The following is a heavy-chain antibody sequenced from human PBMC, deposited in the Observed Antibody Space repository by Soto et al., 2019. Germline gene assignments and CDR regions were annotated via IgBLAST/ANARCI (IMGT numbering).Heavy chain of an antibody. CDR2: IIPIFGTA. CDR1: GGTFSSYA. Sequence: SVKVSCKDSGGTFSSYAISWVRQAPGQGLEWMGGIIPIFGTANYAQKFQGRVTITADKSTSTAYMELSSLRSEDTAVYYCASLSSGWYGEYYFDYWGRGTLVTVSS. D-gene: IGHD6-19*01. CDR3: ASLSSGWYGEYYFDY. V-gene: IGHV1-69*06. J-gene: IGHJ4*02.